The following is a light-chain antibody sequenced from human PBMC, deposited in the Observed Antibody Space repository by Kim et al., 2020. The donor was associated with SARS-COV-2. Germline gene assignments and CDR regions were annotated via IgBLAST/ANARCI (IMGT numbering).Light chain of an antibody. Sequence: SSELTQDPAVSVALGQTVRITCQGDSLGNYYTTWYQQRPSQAPVLVIYGRNSRPSGIPDRFSGSSSGNTASLTISGAQAEDEADFYCQSRDSGGNILFGGGTQLTVL. CDR2: GRN. CDR1: SLGNYY. CDR3: QSRDSGGNIL. V-gene: IGLV3-19*01. J-gene: IGLJ2*01.